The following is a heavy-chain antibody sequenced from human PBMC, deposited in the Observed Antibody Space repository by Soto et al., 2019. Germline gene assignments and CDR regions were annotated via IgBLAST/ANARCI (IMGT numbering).Heavy chain of an antibody. D-gene: IGHD1-1*01. Sequence: QVQLVQSGAEVKKPGSSVKVSCKTSGGTFSSYAISWVRQAPGQGLEWMGGITGMFGTTNYAPKFQGRVTITADELTSTAYMELSSLRFEDTAVYYWARGATDYIQLLDYWGQGTLVTVSS. CDR3: ARGATDYIQLLDY. CDR1: GGTFSSYA. V-gene: IGHV1-69*12. CDR2: ITGMFGTT. J-gene: IGHJ4*02.